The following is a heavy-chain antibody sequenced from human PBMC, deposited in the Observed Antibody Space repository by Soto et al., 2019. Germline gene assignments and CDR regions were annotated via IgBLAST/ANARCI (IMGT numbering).Heavy chain of an antibody. Sequence: EVQLVESGGGLVKPGGSLRLSCAASGFTFNTYDMNWVRQAPGQGLEWVSSITTSSAYIYYADSLKGRITITRDNAHNSLLLQMSRLRTEDTAVYYCVRSGAARLLRHSWFDTWGQGTLVTVSS. D-gene: IGHD2-21*01. V-gene: IGHV3-21*01. CDR1: GFTFNTYD. CDR3: VRSGAARLLRHSWFDT. CDR2: ITTSSAYI. J-gene: IGHJ5*02.